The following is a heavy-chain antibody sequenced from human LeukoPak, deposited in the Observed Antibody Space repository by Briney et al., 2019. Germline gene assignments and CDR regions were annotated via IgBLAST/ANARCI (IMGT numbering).Heavy chain of an antibody. CDR1: GGSISSYY. J-gene: IGHJ4*02. Sequence: SETLSLTCSVSGGSISSYYWSWIRQPPGKRLEWIGHIYYSGSTNYNPSLKSRVTISVDTSKNQFSLKLSSVTAADTAVYYCASRASIWSGYQDTLYYFDSWGQGTLVTVSS. CDR2: IYYSGST. CDR3: ASRASIWSGYQDTLYYFDS. V-gene: IGHV4-59*01. D-gene: IGHD3-3*01.